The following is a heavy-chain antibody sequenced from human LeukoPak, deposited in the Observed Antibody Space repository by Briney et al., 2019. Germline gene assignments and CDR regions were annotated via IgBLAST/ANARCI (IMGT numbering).Heavy chain of an antibody. CDR2: ISGSGGST. D-gene: IGHD3-22*01. J-gene: IGHJ6*02. Sequence: PGGSLRLSCAASGFTFSSYAMSWVRQAPGKGLEWVSAISGSGGSTYYADSVKGRFTISRDNSKNTLYLQMNSLRAEDTAVYYCARDPGRDYYDSSGYYGMDVWGQGTTVTVSS. CDR3: ARDPGRDYYDSSGYYGMDV. V-gene: IGHV3-23*01. CDR1: GFTFSSYA.